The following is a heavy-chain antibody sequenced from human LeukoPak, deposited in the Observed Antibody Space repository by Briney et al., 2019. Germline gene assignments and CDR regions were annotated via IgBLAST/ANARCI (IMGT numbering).Heavy chain of an antibody. V-gene: IGHV4-34*01. D-gene: IGHD6-13*01. Sequence: PSETLSLTCAVYGGSFSGYYWSWIRQPPGKGLEWIGEINHSGSTNYNPSLKSRVTISVDTSKNQFSLKLSSVTAADTAVYYCARGSPTDSSSCYTLDYWGQGTLVTVSS. CDR1: GGSFSGYY. J-gene: IGHJ4*02. CDR3: ARGSPTDSSSCYTLDY. CDR2: INHSGST.